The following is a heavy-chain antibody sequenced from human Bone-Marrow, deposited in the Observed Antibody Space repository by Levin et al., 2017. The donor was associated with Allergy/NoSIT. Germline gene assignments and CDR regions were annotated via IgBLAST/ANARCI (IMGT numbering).Heavy chain of an antibody. D-gene: IGHD6-13*01. Sequence: SETLSLTCAVYGGSFSGYYWSWIRQPPGKGLEWIGEINHSGSTNYNPSLKSRVTISVDTSKNQFSLKLSSVTAADTAVYYCARVVEYSSSCGFDYWGQGTLVTVSS. CDR3: ARVVEYSSSCGFDY. CDR2: INHSGST. J-gene: IGHJ4*02. V-gene: IGHV4-34*01. CDR1: GGSFSGYY.